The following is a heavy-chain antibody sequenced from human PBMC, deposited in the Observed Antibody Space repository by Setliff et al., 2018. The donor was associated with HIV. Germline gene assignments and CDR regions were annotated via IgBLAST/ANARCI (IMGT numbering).Heavy chain of an antibody. D-gene: IGHD1-26*01. CDR1: GGSISSGSYY. V-gene: IGHV4-61*02. J-gene: IGHJ6*03. Sequence: PSETLSLTCSVSGGSISSGSYYWSWIRQPAGKGLEWIGRVFPSGGTRYSPSFESRVTMSVDPSSRQFSLHLRSVTAADTAIYYCARDTSTRPFHYFYYMDVWGTGTTVTVS. CDR3: ARDTSTRPFHYFYYMDV. CDR2: VFPSGGT.